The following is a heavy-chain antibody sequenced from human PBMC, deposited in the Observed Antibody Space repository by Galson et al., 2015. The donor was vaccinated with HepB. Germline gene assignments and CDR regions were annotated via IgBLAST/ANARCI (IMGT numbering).Heavy chain of an antibody. CDR3: ARDRSGDYDAFDI. J-gene: IGHJ3*02. D-gene: IGHD4-17*01. CDR1: GGTFSRHT. Sequence: SVKVSCKASGGTFSRHTISWLRQAPGQGLEWMGGIIPIFGSGNYAQKFRGRVTITADESKSTTYMELSSLRSEDTAVYYCARDRSGDYDAFDIWGQGTMVTVSS. CDR2: IIPIFGSG. V-gene: IGHV1-69*13.